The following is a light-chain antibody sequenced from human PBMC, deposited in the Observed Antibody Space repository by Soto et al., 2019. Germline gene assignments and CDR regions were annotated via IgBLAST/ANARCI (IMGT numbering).Light chain of an antibody. J-gene: IGKJ1*01. Sequence: DIQMTQSPSTLSAFVGDRVTITCRASQTISSWLAWYQQKAGKDPQLMIYKASTLKSGVPSRFSSTVSGTEFTLTISRLHTDDCATYDCQHYNSYSETFGQGTRVEIK. V-gene: IGKV1-5*03. CDR3: QHYNSYSET. CDR2: KAS. CDR1: QTISSW.